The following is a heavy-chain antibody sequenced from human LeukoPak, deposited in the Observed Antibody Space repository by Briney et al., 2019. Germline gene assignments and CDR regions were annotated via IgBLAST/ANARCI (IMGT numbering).Heavy chain of an antibody. Sequence: SETLSLTCTVSGGSISSSTYYWRWIRQPPGKGLGWIGSLFYSGSTYYNPFLRSRVTISEDTSRNQVSLKLSSVTAADTAVYFCARHLGCELLGNPRVPFDYWGQGTLVIVSS. CDR3: ARHLGCELLGNPRVPFDY. D-gene: IGHD1-26*01. V-gene: IGHV4-39*01. CDR1: GGSISSSTYY. CDR2: LFYSGST. J-gene: IGHJ4*02.